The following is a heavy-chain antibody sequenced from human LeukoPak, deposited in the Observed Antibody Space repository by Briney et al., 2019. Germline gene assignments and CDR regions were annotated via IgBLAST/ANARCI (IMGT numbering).Heavy chain of an antibody. CDR3: ARSWLFIWYDSSGYLDY. Sequence: PSETLSLTCAVYGGSFSGYYWSWIRQPPRKGLEWIGEINHSGSTNYNPSLKSRVAISVDTSKNQFSLKLSSVTAADTAVYYCARSWLFIWYDSSGYLDYWGQGTLVTVSS. V-gene: IGHV4-34*01. D-gene: IGHD3-22*01. CDR2: INHSGST. J-gene: IGHJ4*02. CDR1: GGSFSGYY.